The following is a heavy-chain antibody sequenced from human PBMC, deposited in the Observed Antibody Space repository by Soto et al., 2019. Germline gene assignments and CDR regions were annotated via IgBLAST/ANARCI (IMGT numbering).Heavy chain of an antibody. Sequence: QLVESGGGLVQPGRSLRLSCVVSGFRFEDYAMHWVRQPPGKGLEWVSSISWNRGSIGYADSVKGRFTISRDNAKNSIYLQMNNLTPEDTAFYHCAKGRTGMPTEIDSWGQGTLVAVST. CDR3: AKGRTGMPTEIDS. V-gene: IGHV3-9*01. D-gene: IGHD5-18*01. CDR2: ISWNRGSI. CDR1: GFRFEDYA. J-gene: IGHJ4*02.